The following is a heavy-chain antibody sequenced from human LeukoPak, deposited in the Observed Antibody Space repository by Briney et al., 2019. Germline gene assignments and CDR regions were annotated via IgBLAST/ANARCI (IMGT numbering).Heavy chain of an antibody. CDR1: GFTFTSYE. V-gene: IGHV3-48*03. CDR3: ARDLIVGTVK. Sequence: PGGCLPLSCVASGFTFTSYEMNWVRQAPGKGLEWISYISSSGATTYYADSVKGRFTISRDNAKNSLYLQMSSLRAEDTAVYYCARDLIVGTVKWGQGTLVTVSA. J-gene: IGHJ4*02. D-gene: IGHD5-12*01. CDR2: ISSSGATT.